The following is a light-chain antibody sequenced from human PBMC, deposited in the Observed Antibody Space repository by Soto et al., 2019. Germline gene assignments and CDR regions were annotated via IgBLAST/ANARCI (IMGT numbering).Light chain of an antibody. CDR1: QTIIRY. CDR2: AAS. J-gene: IGKJ3*01. V-gene: IGKV1-39*01. Sequence: DIQMTQSPSSLSASVGGRVTITCRASQTIIRYLNWYQQKPGRAPNLLIYAASSLQSGVPSRFSGSGSGTEFTLTISSLQPEDFATYYCQQSYSTLFTFGPGTKVEIK. CDR3: QQSYSTLFT.